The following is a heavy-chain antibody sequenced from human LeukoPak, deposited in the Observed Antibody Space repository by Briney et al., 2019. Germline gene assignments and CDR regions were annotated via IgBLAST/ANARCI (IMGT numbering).Heavy chain of an antibody. D-gene: IGHD3-22*01. CDR3: ARDEGIGGDSSGYFGY. CDR1: GFTFSSYS. Sequence: PGGSLRLSCVASGFTFSSYSMNWVRQAPGKGLEWVSSISSSSSYIYYADSVKGRFTISRDNAKNSLYLQMNSLRAEDTAVYYCARDEGIGGDSSGYFGYWGQGTLVTVSS. V-gene: IGHV3-21*01. CDR2: ISSSSSYI. J-gene: IGHJ4*02.